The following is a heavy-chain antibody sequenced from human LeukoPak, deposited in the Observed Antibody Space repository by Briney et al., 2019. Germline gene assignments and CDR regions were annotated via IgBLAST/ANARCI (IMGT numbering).Heavy chain of an antibody. CDR3: AGGAYYDRKTDY. CDR2: IYTSGST. D-gene: IGHD3-22*01. Sequence: SETLSLTCTVSGGSISSYYWSWIRQPAGKGLEWIGRIYTSGSTNYNPSLKSRVTISVDTSKNQFSLKLSSVTAADTAVYYCAGGAYYDRKTDYWGQGTLVTVSS. CDR1: GGSISSYY. J-gene: IGHJ4*02. V-gene: IGHV4-4*07.